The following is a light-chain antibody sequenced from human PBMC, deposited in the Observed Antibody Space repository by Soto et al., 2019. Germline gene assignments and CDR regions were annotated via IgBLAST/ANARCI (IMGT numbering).Light chain of an antibody. CDR3: QQYSSSPLT. J-gene: IGKJ4*01. CDR1: QSVSSSY. V-gene: IGKV3-20*01. Sequence: EIVLTQSPGTLSLSPGERATLSCRATQSVSSSYLAWYQQKPGQAPRLLIYGASSRATGTPDRFSGSGSGTDFTLTISRLEPEDFVLYYCQQYSSSPLTFGGGTKVEIK. CDR2: GAS.